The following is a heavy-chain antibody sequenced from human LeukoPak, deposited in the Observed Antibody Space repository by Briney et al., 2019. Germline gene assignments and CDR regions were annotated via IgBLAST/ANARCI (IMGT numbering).Heavy chain of an antibody. Sequence: GGSLRLSCAASGFTVSSNYMSWVRQAPGKGLEWVSIIYGADSTYYADSVKGRFTISRDNSKNTLYLQMNSLRAEDTAVYYCARDPRNYGGNPNYWGPGTLVTVSS. V-gene: IGHV3-66*01. CDR3: ARDPRNYGGNPNY. J-gene: IGHJ4*02. CDR2: IYGADST. CDR1: GFTVSSNY. D-gene: IGHD4-23*01.